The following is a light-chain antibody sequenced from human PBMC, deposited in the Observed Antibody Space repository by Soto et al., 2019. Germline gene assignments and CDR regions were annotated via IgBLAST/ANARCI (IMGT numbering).Light chain of an antibody. Sequence: EIVLTQSPATLSLSPGERATLSCRDSQSVSSYLAWYQQKPGQAPRLLIYDASNRATGIPARFSGSGSGTDFTLTISSLEPEDFAVYYCQQRGTFGQGTKVDIK. J-gene: IGKJ1*01. CDR2: DAS. CDR3: QQRGT. V-gene: IGKV3-11*01. CDR1: QSVSSY.